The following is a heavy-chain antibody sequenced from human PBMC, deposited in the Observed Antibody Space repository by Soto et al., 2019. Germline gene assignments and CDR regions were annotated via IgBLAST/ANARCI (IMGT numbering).Heavy chain of an antibody. J-gene: IGHJ6*02. D-gene: IGHD2-2*01. CDR3: ARDIVVSWSWVYGMDV. V-gene: IGHV3-48*03. CDR2: ISSSGSTI. CDR1: AFTFSSYE. Sequence: EVQLVESGGGLVQPGGSLRLSCAASAFTFSSYEMNWVRQAPGKGLEWISYISSSGSTIYYADSVKGRLTTSRDNAKNSLYLQMNSLRAEDTAIYYCARDIVVSWSWVYGMDVWGQGTTVTVSS.